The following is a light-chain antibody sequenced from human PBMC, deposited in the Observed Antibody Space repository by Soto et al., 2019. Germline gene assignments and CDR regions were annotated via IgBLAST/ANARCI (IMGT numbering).Light chain of an antibody. V-gene: IGLV2-14*03. J-gene: IGLJ1*01. CDR1: SSDVGGYNY. CDR3: SSYTTSNTRQIV. Sequence: QSVLTQPASVSGSPGQSITISCTGTSSDVGGYNYVSWYQHHPGKAPKRIIFDVSNRPSGVSNPFSGSKSGNTASLTISALQPEDEADYYCSSYTTSNTRQIVFGTGTKVTVL. CDR2: DVS.